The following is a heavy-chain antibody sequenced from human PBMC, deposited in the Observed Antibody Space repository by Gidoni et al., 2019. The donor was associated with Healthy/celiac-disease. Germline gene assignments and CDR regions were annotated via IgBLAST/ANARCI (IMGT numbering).Heavy chain of an antibody. Sequence: QVQLVESGGGVVQPGRSLRLSCAASGFTFSSYGMHWVRQAPGKGLEWVACIWYAGSNKYYADSVKGRFTISRDNSKNTLYLQMNSLRAEDTAVYYCARSDKPGYSSSWAPGYYWGQGTLVTVSS. CDR1: GFTFSSYG. CDR3: ARSDKPGYSSSWAPGYY. V-gene: IGHV3-33*01. D-gene: IGHD6-13*01. CDR2: IWYAGSNK. J-gene: IGHJ4*02.